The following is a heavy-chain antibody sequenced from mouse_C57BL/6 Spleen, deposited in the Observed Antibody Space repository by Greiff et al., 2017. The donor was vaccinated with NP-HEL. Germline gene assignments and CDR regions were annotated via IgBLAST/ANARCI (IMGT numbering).Heavy chain of an antibody. V-gene: IGHV7-1*01. CDR2: SRNKANDYTT. D-gene: IGHD4-1*01. CDR1: GFTFSDFY. Sequence: EVKLVESGGGLVQSGRSLRLSCATSGFTFSDFYMEWVRQAPGKGLELIAASRNKANDYTTEYSASVKGRFIVSRDTSQSILYLQMNALRAEDTAIYYCARASYTGTFDYWGQGTTLTVSS. J-gene: IGHJ2*01. CDR3: ARASYTGTFDY.